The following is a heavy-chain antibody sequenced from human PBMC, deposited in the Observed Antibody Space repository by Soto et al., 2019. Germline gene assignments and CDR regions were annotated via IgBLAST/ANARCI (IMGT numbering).Heavy chain of an antibody. J-gene: IGHJ4*02. D-gene: IGHD6-19*01. CDR2: ISSNGGNT. Sequence: RRLSCSASGFTFNTFAMHWVRQTPGKGLEFVSAISSNGGNTYYADSVKGRFAISRDNSKNTLYLQMYSLRPEDTALYYCVKEGSMTSAWYGHFDCWGQGTLVTVSS. V-gene: IGHV3-64D*06. CDR3: VKEGSMTSAWYGHFDC. CDR1: GFTFNTFA.